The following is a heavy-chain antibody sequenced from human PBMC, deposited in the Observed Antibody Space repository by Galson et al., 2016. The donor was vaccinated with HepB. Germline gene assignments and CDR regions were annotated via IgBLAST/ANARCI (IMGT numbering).Heavy chain of an antibody. J-gene: IGHJ4*02. Sequence: TLSLTCTVFGGSVTSGGYYWSWIRQHPGKGLEWIGYISYSGRADYNPSLKSRITISVDTSKNQFSLKLSSVTAADTAVYYCARSWLMGGYFDYWGQGTLVTVSS. CDR2: ISYSGRA. CDR1: GGSVTSGGYY. D-gene: IGHD2-8*01. CDR3: ARSWLMGGYFDY. V-gene: IGHV4-31*03.